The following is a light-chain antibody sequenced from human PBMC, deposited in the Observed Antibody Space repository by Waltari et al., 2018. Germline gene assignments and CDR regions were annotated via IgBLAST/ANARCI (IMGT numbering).Light chain of an antibody. Sequence: QSALTQPPSASGSPGQSVTISCTGTSSDVGGYNYVSWYQHHPGKAPKLMVYEVNKRPSEVPARFSGSKSGNTASLTVSGLQAEDESDYYCSSYAGSNHLVFGGGTKLTVL. V-gene: IGLV2-8*01. CDR1: SSDVGGYNY. CDR2: EVN. CDR3: SSYAGSNHLV. J-gene: IGLJ3*02.